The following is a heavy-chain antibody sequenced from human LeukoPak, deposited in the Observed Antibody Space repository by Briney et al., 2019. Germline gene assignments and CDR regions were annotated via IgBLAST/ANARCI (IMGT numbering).Heavy chain of an antibody. CDR1: GDSISSGDYS. CDR3: ARRPPLVAHRNGWLLNYYYYYMDV. CDR2: IYNSGTT. J-gene: IGHJ6*03. D-gene: IGHD5-24*01. V-gene: IGHV4-30-4*07. Sequence: SETLSLTCAVSGDSISSGDYSWSWIRQPPGKGLEWIGYIYNSGTTNYNPSLKSRVTISVDTSKNQFSLKLSSVTAADTAVYYCARRPPLVAHRNGWLLNYYYYYMDVWGKGTTVTISS.